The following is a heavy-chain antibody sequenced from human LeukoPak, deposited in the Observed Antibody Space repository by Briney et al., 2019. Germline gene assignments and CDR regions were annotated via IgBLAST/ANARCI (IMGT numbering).Heavy chain of an antibody. CDR1: GGSIRTYY. J-gene: IGHJ4*02. D-gene: IGHD6-19*01. CDR3: ARWAPVCNSGWPSGGEFDH. CDR2: IYSSGNT. V-gene: IGHV4-4*08. Sequence: PSETLSLTCTVSGGSIRTYYWSWLRQPPGKGLECFGYIYSSGNTNYSPSLKSRVTITVDTSKNQLSLKLSSVTAADTAVYYCARWAPVCNSGWPSGGEFDHWGQGTLVTVSS.